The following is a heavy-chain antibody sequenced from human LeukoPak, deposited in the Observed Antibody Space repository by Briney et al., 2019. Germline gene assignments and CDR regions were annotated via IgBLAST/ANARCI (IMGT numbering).Heavy chain of an antibody. CDR3: AREAAY. J-gene: IGHJ4*02. Sequence: PGGSLRLSCATSGFTFSYYWMTWVRQAPGKGLEWLANIKGDGSEKNYVASMEGRFTISRDNVNNSLYLQLNSLRVEGTAMYYCAREAAYWGQGTRVTVSS. V-gene: IGHV3-7*03. D-gene: IGHD6-25*01. CDR2: IKGDGSEK. CDR1: GFTFSYYW.